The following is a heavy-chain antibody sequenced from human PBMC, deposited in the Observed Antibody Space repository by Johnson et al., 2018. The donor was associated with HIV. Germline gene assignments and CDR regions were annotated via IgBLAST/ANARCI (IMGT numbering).Heavy chain of an antibody. CDR3: ASVRPDGSGSYYVDAFHF. Sequence: VQLVESGGGLMKPGGSLRLSCAASGLTVSNIYMSWVRQAPGKGLEWVSVIYSGGNTYYADSVKGRFTLSRDTSKNTVFLQMNSLRAEDTAVYYCASVRPDGSGSYYVDAFHFWGQGTMLTVSS. J-gene: IGHJ3*01. D-gene: IGHD3-22*01. CDR2: IYSGGNT. V-gene: IGHV3-53*01. CDR1: GLTVSNIY.